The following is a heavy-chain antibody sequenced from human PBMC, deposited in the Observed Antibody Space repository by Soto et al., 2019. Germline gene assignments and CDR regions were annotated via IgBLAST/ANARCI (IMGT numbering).Heavy chain of an antibody. CDR1: GGTFSSYA. CDR2: IIPIFGTA. J-gene: IGHJ4*02. D-gene: IGHD3-22*01. Sequence: PAASVKVSCKASGGTFSSYAISWVRQAPGQGLEWMGGIIPIFGTANYAQKFQGRVTITADESTSTAYMELSSLRSEDTAVYYCARMSVGGVDYYDSSGYYYFDYWGQGTLVTVSS. CDR3: ARMSVGGVDYYDSSGYYYFDY. V-gene: IGHV1-69*13.